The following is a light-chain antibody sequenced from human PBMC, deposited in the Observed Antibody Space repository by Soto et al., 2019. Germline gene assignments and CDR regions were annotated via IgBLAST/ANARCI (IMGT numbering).Light chain of an antibody. J-gene: IGKJ1*01. CDR2: GAS. V-gene: IGKV3-20*01. CDR3: QQYGSSRWT. CDR1: QSVSSIY. Sequence: EIVLTQSPGTLSLSPGERATLSCRASQSVSSIYLAWYQQKPGQAPRLLIYGASSRATGIPDRFSGSGSGIDFNLTISRLEPADFAVYYCQQYGSSRWTFGQGTKVES.